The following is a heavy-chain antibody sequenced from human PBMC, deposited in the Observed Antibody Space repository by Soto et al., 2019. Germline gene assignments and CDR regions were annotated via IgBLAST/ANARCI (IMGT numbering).Heavy chain of an antibody. CDR2: MNPNSGKA. CDR1: GYTFTSYD. V-gene: IGHV1-8*01. Sequence: QVQLVQSGAEVKKPGASVKVSCKASGYTFTSYDINWVRQAAGQGLEWIGWMNPNSGKAVYAQKFQGRVTMAGNTSISPAYMELSSLRSDDTAVDFCARGLVVVSATYWYFDLWGRGTLVTVSS. D-gene: IGHD2-15*01. CDR3: ARGLVVVSATYWYFDL. J-gene: IGHJ2*01.